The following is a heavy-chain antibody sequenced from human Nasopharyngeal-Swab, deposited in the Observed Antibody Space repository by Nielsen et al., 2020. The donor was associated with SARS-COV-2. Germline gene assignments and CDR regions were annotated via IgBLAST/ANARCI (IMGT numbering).Heavy chain of an antibody. CDR3: TTDIVATNFDY. J-gene: IGHJ4*02. D-gene: IGHD5-12*01. V-gene: IGHV3-15*01. CDR1: GYTVSTLA. Sequence: GDLRVLCCVSGYTVSTLALGGGRQAPGQGLEWVGRIKSKTDGGTTDYAAPVKGRFTISRDDSKNTLYLQMNSLKTEDTAVYYCTTDIVATNFDYWGQGTLVTVSS. CDR2: IKSKTDGGTT.